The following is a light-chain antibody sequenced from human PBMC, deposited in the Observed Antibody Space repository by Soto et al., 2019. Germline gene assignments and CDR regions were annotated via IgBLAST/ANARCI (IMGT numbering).Light chain of an antibody. CDR3: QQYGSSRT. J-gene: IGKJ1*01. CDR1: QSVSSSY. CDR2: GAS. V-gene: IGKV3-20*01. Sequence: EIVLTQSPGTLSLSPGERATLSCMASQSVSSSYLAWYQQKPGQAPRLLIYGASSRATGIPDRFSGSGSGTDFTLTISRLEPEDFAVYYRQQYGSSRTFGQGTKVDIK.